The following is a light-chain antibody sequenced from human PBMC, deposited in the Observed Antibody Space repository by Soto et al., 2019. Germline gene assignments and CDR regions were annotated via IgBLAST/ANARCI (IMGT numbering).Light chain of an antibody. V-gene: IGKV3-20*01. Sequence: EIVLTQSPGTLSLSPGERATLSCRASQSVSSNYLAWYQQKPGQAPRLLIYGASRRATGIPDRFSGSGSGTDFTLTISRLEPEDFAVYYCQQYVTSPAFGPGTKVEIK. CDR2: GAS. J-gene: IGKJ1*01. CDR1: QSVSSNY. CDR3: QQYVTSPA.